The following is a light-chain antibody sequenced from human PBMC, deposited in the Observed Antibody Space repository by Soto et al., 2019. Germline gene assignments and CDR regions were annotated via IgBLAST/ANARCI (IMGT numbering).Light chain of an antibody. Sequence: QSVLTQPASVSGFPGQSSTLSFTGTSSDVGVYNNVSWYQHHPGKAPKLMVYEVSNRPSGVSSRFSGSKSGNTVSLTISGLQAEDEADYYCSSYTGSSTSNYVFGTGTKVTVL. CDR3: SSYTGSSTSNYV. J-gene: IGLJ1*01. CDR1: SSDVGVYNN. CDR2: EVS. V-gene: IGLV2-14*01.